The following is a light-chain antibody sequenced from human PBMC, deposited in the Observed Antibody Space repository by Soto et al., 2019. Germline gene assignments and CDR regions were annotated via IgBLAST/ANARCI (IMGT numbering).Light chain of an antibody. CDR3: SSYAGRVV. CDR2: EGT. J-gene: IGLJ2*01. CDR1: SSDVGRYNL. Sequence: QSALTQPASVSGSPGQSITISCTGTSSDVGRYNLVSWYQQHPGKAPKLMIYEGTNRPSGVSNRFSGSQSGNTASLTISGLQAEDEAHYYCSSYAGRVVFGGGTKLTVL. V-gene: IGLV2-23*01.